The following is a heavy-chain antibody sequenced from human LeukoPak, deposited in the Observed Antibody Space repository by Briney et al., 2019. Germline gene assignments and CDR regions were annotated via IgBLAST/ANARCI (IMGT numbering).Heavy chain of an antibody. CDR2: ISYDGSNK. V-gene: IGHV3-30-3*01. Sequence: PGGSLRLSCAASGFTFSSYAMHWVRQAPGKGLEWVAVISYDGSNKYYADSVKGRFTISRDNSKNTLYLQMNSLRAEDTAVYYCAREKGYKWELLHIPRASDYWGQGTLVTVSS. CDR1: GFTFSSYA. D-gene: IGHD1-26*01. J-gene: IGHJ4*02. CDR3: AREKGYKWELLHIPRASDY.